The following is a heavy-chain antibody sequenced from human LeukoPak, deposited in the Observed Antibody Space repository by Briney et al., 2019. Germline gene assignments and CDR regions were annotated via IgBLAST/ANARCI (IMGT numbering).Heavy chain of an antibody. CDR3: ARDSLEITSHYYYYMDV. Sequence: PGGSLRLSCAASGFTFSSYSMNWVRQAPGKGLEWVSSISSSSSYIYYADSVKGRFTISRDNAKNSLYLQKNSLRAEDTAVYYCARDSLEITSHYYYYMDVWGKGTTVTVSS. CDR2: ISSSSSYI. D-gene: IGHD1-14*01. CDR1: GFTFSSYS. V-gene: IGHV3-21*01. J-gene: IGHJ6*03.